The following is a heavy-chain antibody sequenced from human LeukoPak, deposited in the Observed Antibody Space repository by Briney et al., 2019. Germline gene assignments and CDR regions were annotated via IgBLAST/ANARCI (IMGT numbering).Heavy chain of an antibody. CDR2: ISSSSTI. D-gene: IGHD3-10*01. CDR1: GFTFSSYS. J-gene: IGHJ4*02. Sequence: GGSLRLSCAASGFTFSSYSMNWVRQAPGKGREWVSYISSSSTIYYADSVKGRFTISRDNAKNSLYLQMNTLRAEDTAVYYCARANYYVSGTYPDYWGQGTLVTVSS. V-gene: IGHV3-48*04. CDR3: ARANYYVSGTYPDY.